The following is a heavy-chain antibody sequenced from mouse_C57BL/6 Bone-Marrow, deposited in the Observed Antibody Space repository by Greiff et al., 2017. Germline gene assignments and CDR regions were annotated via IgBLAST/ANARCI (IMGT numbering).Heavy chain of an antibody. V-gene: IGHV2-2*01. D-gene: IGHD1-1*01. J-gene: IGHJ1*03. CDR2: IWSGGST. CDR1: GFSLTSYG. Sequence: QVHVKQSGPGLVQPSQSLSITCTVSGFSLTSYGVHWVRQSPGKGLEWLGVIWSGGSTDYNAAFISRLSISKDNSKSQVFFKMNSLQADDTAIYYCAAHCYGRPYFDVWGTGTTVTVSS. CDR3: AAHCYGRPYFDV.